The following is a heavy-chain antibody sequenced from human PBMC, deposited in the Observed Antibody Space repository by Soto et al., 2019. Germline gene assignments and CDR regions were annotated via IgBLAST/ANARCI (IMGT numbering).Heavy chain of an antibody. Sequence: LRLSCVGSGFTFSTYSINWVRQAPGKGLEWVSSISSRSDIYYSDSVKGRFTISRDNAKNSVSLQMNSMRAEDTAVYYCAREYTAWPLAYGLDVWGQGTTVTVSS. V-gene: IGHV3-21*01. CDR2: ISSRSDI. CDR3: AREYTAWPLAYGLDV. D-gene: IGHD2-2*02. J-gene: IGHJ6*02. CDR1: GFTFSTYS.